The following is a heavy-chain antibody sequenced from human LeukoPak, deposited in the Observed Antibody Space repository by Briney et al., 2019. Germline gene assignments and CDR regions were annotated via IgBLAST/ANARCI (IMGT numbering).Heavy chain of an antibody. CDR2: ISWNSGSI. D-gene: IGHD6-13*01. CDR1: GFTFDDYA. CDR3: AKDQANKQQVYYYYYYMDV. V-gene: IGHV3-9*01. Sequence: GGSLRLSCAASGFTFDDYAMHWVRQAPGKGLEWVSGISWNSGSIGYADSVKGRFTISRDNSKNTLYLQMNSLRAEDTAVYYCAKDQANKQQVYYYYYYMDVWGKGTTVTISS. J-gene: IGHJ6*03.